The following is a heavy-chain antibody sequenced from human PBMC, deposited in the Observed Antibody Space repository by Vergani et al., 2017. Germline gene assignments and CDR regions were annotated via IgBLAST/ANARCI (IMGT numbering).Heavy chain of an antibody. D-gene: IGHD6-6*01. CDR1: GGSFSGYY. CDR2: INHSGST. V-gene: IGHV4-34*01. Sequence: QVQLQQWGAGLLKPSETLSLTCAVYGGSFSGYYWSWIRQPPGKGLEWIGEINHSGSTNYNTSLKSRVTISVDTSKNQFSLKLSSVTAADTAVYYCARLPRGIAARPLRPPYYYMDVWGKGTTVTVSS. CDR3: ARLPRGIAARPLRPPYYYMDV. J-gene: IGHJ6*03.